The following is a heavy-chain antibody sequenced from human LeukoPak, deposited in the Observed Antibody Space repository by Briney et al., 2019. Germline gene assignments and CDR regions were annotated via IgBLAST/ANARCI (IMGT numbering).Heavy chain of an antibody. Sequence: SETLSLTCAVYGGSFSGYYWSWIRQPPGKGLEWIGEINHSGSTNYNPSLKSRVTTSVDTSKNQFSLKLGSVTAADTAVYYCARSLSGNYYFDYWGQGTLVTVSS. V-gene: IGHV4-34*01. J-gene: IGHJ4*02. D-gene: IGHD2/OR15-2a*01. CDR1: GGSFSGYY. CDR2: INHSGST. CDR3: ARSLSGNYYFDY.